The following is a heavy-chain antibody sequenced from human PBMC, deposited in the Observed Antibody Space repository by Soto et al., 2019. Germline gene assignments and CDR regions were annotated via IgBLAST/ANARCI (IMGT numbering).Heavy chain of an antibody. V-gene: IGHV5-51*01. J-gene: IGHJ4*02. D-gene: IGHD3-9*01. Sequence: GESLKISCKSSGYSFTDYWIGWVRQMPGKGLEWMGIIYPGDSDARYSPSFQGQVTISVDTSINTAFLRWNSLTASDTAMYYCARQADYNILTGYFYYFDYWGQGTLVTVSS. CDR1: GYSFTDYW. CDR3: ARQADYNILTGYFYYFDY. CDR2: IYPGDSDA.